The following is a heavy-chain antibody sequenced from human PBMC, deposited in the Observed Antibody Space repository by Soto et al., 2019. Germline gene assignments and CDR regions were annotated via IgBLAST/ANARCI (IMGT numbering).Heavy chain of an antibody. CDR2: IYHGGST. Sequence: SETLSLTCAVSGYSISSGYYWGWLRQPPGKGLEWTGSIYHGGSTYDNPSLNSRVTLSIDMTNNHVSLILNSGTAADTAVYYCARVGPWVPYYYDSSPYTFENWFDPWGQGTLVTVSS. CDR1: GYSISSGYY. V-gene: IGHV4-38-2*01. J-gene: IGHJ5*02. CDR3: ARVGPWVPYYYDSSPYTFENWFDP. D-gene: IGHD3-22*01.